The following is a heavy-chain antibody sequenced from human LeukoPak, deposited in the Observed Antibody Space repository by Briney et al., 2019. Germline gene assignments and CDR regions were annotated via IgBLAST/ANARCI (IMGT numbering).Heavy chain of an antibody. CDR3: ATPAEMATISPFDY. CDR2: LSGDGGST. D-gene: IGHD5-24*01. V-gene: IGHV3-23*01. J-gene: IGHJ4*02. CDR1: GFTFSSFP. Sequence: GGSLRLSCAASGFTFSSFPMSWVRHAPGKGLEWVSALSGDGGSTYYADSVKGRFTISRDNSKNTLYLQMNSLRAEDTAVYYCATPAEMATISPFDYWGQGTLVTVSS.